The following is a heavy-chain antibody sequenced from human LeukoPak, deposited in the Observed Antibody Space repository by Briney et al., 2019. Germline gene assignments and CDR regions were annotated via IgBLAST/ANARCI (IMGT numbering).Heavy chain of an antibody. V-gene: IGHV5-51*01. CDR2: IYPGDSDT. Sequence: GESLQISCKGSGYGFTSYWIGWVRPVPGKGLEWMGIIYPGDSDTRYSPSFQGQVTISADKFISTAYLQWSSLKASDTAMYYCARTVVVAATLSYYGMDVWGQGTTVTVSS. D-gene: IGHD2-15*01. CDR3: ARTVVVAATLSYYGMDV. CDR1: GYGFTSYW. J-gene: IGHJ6*02.